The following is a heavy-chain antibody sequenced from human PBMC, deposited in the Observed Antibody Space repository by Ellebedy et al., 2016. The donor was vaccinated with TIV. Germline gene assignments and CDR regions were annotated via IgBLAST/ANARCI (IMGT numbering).Heavy chain of an antibody. J-gene: IGHJ3*01. CDR3: ARVRINYSDSSGYHHDAFDV. CDR2: IYYSGNT. V-gene: IGHV4-31*03. Sequence: SETLSLXXTVSGGSISSGGHYWSWIRQHPGKGLEWIGYIYYSGNTYDNPSLKSRGTISIDTSTNRFSLKLSSVTAADTAVYYCARVRINYSDSSGYHHDAFDVWGQGTMVTVSS. CDR1: GGSISSGGHY. D-gene: IGHD3-22*01.